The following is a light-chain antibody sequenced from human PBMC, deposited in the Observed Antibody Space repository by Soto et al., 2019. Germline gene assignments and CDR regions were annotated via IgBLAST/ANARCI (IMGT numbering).Light chain of an antibody. J-gene: IGKJ1*01. CDR2: GAS. CDR1: QSVCSN. CDR3: QQYNNWPQT. V-gene: IGKV3-15*01. Sequence: EIVFTQSPATLSVSPGERSTLSCRASQSVCSNLAWYRQKPGQAPRLLIYGASTRETGIPARFSGSGAGTEFTRTISSLQSEDVEVYDCQQYNNWPQTFGQGTKVDIK.